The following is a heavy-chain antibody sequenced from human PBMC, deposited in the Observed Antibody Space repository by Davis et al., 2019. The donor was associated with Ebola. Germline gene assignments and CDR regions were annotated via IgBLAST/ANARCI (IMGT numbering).Heavy chain of an antibody. D-gene: IGHD4-17*01. V-gene: IGHV3-7*01. CDR3: AREMTTVTTGWFDP. CDR1: GFTFSSYW. J-gene: IGHJ5*02. CDR2: IKQDGSEK. Sequence: GGSLRLSCAASGFTFSSYWMSWVRQAPGKGLEWVANIKQDGSEKYYVDSVKGRFTISRDNAKNSLYLQMNSLRAEDMAVYYCAREMTTVTTGWFDPWGQGTLVTVSS.